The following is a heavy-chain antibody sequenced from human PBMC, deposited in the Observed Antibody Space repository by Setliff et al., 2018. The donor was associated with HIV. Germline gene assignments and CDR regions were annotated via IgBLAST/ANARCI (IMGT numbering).Heavy chain of an antibody. CDR2: IYSDGST. Sequence: SETLSLTCRVSGGSIRDYYWNWIRQPAGKGLEWIGRIYSDGSTSCNPSLKSRVTISGDTSKNQFFLNLTSVTAADTAVYYCARQGAGYYYDSSEYYTGNGFDFWGQGTLVTVSS. J-gene: IGHJ3*01. CDR3: ARQGAGYYYDSSEYYTGNGFDF. D-gene: IGHD3-22*01. V-gene: IGHV4-4*07. CDR1: GGSIRDYY.